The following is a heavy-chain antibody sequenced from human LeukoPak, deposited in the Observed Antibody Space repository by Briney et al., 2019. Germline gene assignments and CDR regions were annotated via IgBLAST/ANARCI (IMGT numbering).Heavy chain of an antibody. Sequence: ASVKVSCKASGYTFIGYYMHWVRQAPGQGLEWMGWINPNSGGTNYAQKFQGWVTMTRDTSISTAYMELSRLRSDDTAVYYCARAKVGATSAFDIWGQGTMVTVSS. V-gene: IGHV1-2*04. D-gene: IGHD1-26*01. CDR2: INPNSGGT. CDR1: GYTFIGYY. CDR3: ARAKVGATSAFDI. J-gene: IGHJ3*02.